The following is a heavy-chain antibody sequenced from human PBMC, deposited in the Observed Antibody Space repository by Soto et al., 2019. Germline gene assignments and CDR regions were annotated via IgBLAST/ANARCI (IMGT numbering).Heavy chain of an antibody. CDR2: IYYTGAT. J-gene: IGHJ4*02. V-gene: IGHV4-4*02. Sequence: QVQLQESGPGLVESSGTLSLTCEVSSGSISSGNWWSWVRQPPGKGLEWIGEIYYTGATNYNPSLKSRVTMTIDKSKDQFSRNLRSATAADTAVYYCARVFSSGSGWMYYFDFWGQGILVSVSS. CDR1: SGSISSGNW. CDR3: ARVFSSGSGWMYYFDF. D-gene: IGHD6-25*01.